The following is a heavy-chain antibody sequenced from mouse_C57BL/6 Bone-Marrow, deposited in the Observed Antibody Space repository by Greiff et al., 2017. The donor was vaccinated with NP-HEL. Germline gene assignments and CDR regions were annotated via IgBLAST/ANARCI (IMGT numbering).Heavy chain of an antibody. Sequence: VQLQQSGAELVRPGASVKLSCTASGFNIKDDYMHWVKQRPEQGLEWIGWIDPENGDTEYASKFQGKATITADTSSNTAYLQLRSLTSEDTAVYYCTTWDYDGAWFAYWGQGTLVTVSA. CDR1: GFNIKDDY. CDR3: TTWDYDGAWFAY. D-gene: IGHD2-4*01. J-gene: IGHJ3*01. CDR2: IDPENGDT. V-gene: IGHV14-4*01.